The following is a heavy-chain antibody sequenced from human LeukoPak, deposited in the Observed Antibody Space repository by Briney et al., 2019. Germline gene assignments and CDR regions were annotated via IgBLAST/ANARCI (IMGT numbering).Heavy chain of an antibody. CDR3: ARERTGYYYYMDV. V-gene: IGHV3-11*04. CDR2: ISSSGSTI. CDR1: GFTFSDYY. J-gene: IGHJ6*03. D-gene: IGHD1-14*01. Sequence: GSLRLSCAASGFTFSDYYMSWIRQPPGKGLECVSYISSSGSTIYYADSVNGRFTISRDNAKNSLYLQMNSLRAEDTAVYYCARERTGYYYYMDVWGKGTTVTVSS.